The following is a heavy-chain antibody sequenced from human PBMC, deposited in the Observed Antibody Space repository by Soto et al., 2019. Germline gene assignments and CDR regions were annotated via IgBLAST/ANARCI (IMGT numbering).Heavy chain of an antibody. Sequence: LRLSCAASGFTFNTYAMTWVRQPPGKGLEWVSSISLTGGSVYDADSVKGRFTISRDNSKNILYLQMTSLRVEDTAKYFCAKVIRRDAYGAFDVWGQGTMVTVSS. J-gene: IGHJ3*01. CDR3: AKVIRRDAYGAFDV. D-gene: IGHD4-17*01. CDR1: GFTFNTYA. V-gene: IGHV3-23*01. CDR2: ISLTGGSV.